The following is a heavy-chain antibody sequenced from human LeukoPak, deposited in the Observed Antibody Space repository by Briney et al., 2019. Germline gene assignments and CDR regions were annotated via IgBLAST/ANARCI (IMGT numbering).Heavy chain of an antibody. Sequence: GRSLRLSCAASGFTFSSYAMHWVRQAPGKGLEWVAVISYDGSNKYYADSVKGRFTISRDNSKNTLYLQMNSLRAEDTAVYYCAGDTEGQLWPYYFDYCGQGTLITVSS. V-gene: IGHV3-30-3*01. D-gene: IGHD5-18*01. CDR3: AGDTEGQLWPYYFDY. J-gene: IGHJ4*02. CDR2: ISYDGSNK. CDR1: GFTFSSYA.